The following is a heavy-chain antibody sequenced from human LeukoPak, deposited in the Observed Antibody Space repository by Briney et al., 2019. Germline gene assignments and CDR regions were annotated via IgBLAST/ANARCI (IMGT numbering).Heavy chain of an antibody. Sequence: ASVKLSCNASGYTFTAYYLHWVRQAPGQGLEWMGWINPNSGGTNYAQKLQGRVTMTRDTSISTAYMELSGLKSDDTAVYYCARFALGSIYHFDYWGQGTLVTVSS. V-gene: IGHV1-2*02. CDR3: ARFALGSIYHFDY. CDR1: GYTFTAYY. CDR2: INPNSGGT. D-gene: IGHD2-15*01. J-gene: IGHJ4*02.